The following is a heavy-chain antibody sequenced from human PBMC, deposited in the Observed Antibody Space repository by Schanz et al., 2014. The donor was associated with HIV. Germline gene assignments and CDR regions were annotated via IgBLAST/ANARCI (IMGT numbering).Heavy chain of an antibody. CDR1: VGSFSGYY. CDR3: ARVPYCRSPMCYDWYFDL. V-gene: IGHV4-34*02. J-gene: IGHJ2*01. Sequence: QVQLQQWGAGLLKPSETLSLTCAVYVGSFSGYYWSWIRQPPGKELEWIGEINHLGSTNYNPSLKSRVAMAVDPSKNQFSLRLNSVTAADTAVYYCARVPYCRSPMCYDWYFDLWGRGTLVTVSS. D-gene: IGHD2-2*01. CDR2: INHLGST.